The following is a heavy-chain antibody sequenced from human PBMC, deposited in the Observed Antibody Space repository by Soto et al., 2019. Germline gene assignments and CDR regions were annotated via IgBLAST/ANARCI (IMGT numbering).Heavy chain of an antibody. CDR3: AKDTGPRAFDI. Sequence: ESGGGLAQPDRSLRLSCAASGFTFDDYAMHWVRQAPGKGLEWVSGIRRNSGSVGYADSVKGRFTISRDNANNSLYLQMNSLRAEDTALYYCAKDTGPRAFDIWGQGTMVTVSS. CDR2: IRRNSGSV. V-gene: IGHV3-9*01. D-gene: IGHD3-10*01. CDR1: GFTFDDYA. J-gene: IGHJ3*02.